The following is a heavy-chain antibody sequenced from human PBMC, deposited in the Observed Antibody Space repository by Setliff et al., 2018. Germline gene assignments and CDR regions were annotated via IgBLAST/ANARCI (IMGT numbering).Heavy chain of an antibody. CDR3: AAVGIDAGGGWFDP. V-gene: IGHV4-59*01. CDR2: IYYRGTT. CDR1: GGFIRDYY. D-gene: IGHD1-26*01. Sequence: LSLTCTVSGGFIRDYYWNWIRQSPGKGLEWIGYIYYRGTTNYNSSLKSRVTISIDLSKNQFSLKLSSATAADTAVYFCAAVGIDAGGGWFDPGGQGIPVTAPQ. J-gene: IGHJ5*02.